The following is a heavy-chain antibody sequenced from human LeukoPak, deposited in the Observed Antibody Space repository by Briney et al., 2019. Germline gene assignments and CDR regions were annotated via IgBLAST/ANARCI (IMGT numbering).Heavy chain of an antibody. CDR3: ARVSEHSSSWYNWFDP. CDR1: GGSISSGSYY. J-gene: IGHJ5*02. Sequence: PSQTLSLTCTVSGGSISSGSYYWSWIRQPAGKGLEWIGRIYTSGSTNYNPSLKSRVTISVDTSKNQFSLKLSSVPAADTAVYYCARVSEHSSSWYNWFDPWGQGTLVTVSS. CDR2: IYTSGST. V-gene: IGHV4-61*02. D-gene: IGHD6-13*01.